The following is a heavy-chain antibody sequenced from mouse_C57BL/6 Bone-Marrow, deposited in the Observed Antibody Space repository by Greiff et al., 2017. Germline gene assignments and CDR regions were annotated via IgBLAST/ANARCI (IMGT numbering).Heavy chain of an antibody. CDR3: ARDAPPYSNYDAYAMDY. J-gene: IGHJ4*01. CDR2: SRNKANDYTT. V-gene: IGHV7-1*01. D-gene: IGHD2-5*01. Sequence: EVMLVESGGGLVQSGRSLRLSCATSGFTFSDFYMEWVRQAPGKGLEWIAASRNKANDYTTEYSASVKGRFIVSRDTSQSILYLQMNALRAEDTASYYCARDAPPYSNYDAYAMDYWGQGTSVTVSS. CDR1: GFTFSDFY.